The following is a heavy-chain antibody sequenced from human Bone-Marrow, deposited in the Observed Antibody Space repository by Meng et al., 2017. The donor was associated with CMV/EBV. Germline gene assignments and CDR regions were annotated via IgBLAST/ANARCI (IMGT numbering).Heavy chain of an antibody. CDR1: GYTFTSYG. Sequence: QVQLVQSGAEVKKPWAPLKVSCKASGYTFTSYGISWVRQAPGQGLEWVGWISAYNGDTNYAQKLQGRVTMTTDTSTNSAYMELRSLRSDDTAVYYCARGPSGSYFRPFDYWGQGTLVTVSS. V-gene: IGHV1-18*01. D-gene: IGHD1-26*01. J-gene: IGHJ4*02. CDR2: ISAYNGDT. CDR3: ARGPSGSYFRPFDY.